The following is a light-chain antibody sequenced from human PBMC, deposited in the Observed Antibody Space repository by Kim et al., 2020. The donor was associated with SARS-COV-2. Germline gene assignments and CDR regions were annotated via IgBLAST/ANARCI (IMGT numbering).Light chain of an antibody. CDR1: NIGSKS. J-gene: IGLJ2*01. Sequence: APGKAARITCGGNNIGSKSVHCYQQQPGQAPVLVIYYDSDRPSGIPERFSGSNSGNTATLTISRVEAGDEADYYCQVWDSSRDHVVFGGGTQLTVL. CDR2: YDS. V-gene: IGLV3-21*04. CDR3: QVWDSSRDHVV.